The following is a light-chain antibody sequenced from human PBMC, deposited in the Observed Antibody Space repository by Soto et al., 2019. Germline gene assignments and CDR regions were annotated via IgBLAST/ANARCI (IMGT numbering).Light chain of an antibody. V-gene: IGKV3-15*01. CDR2: GAS. CDR3: QQFNSWPPWA. Sequence: EIVMTQSPATLSVSPGERATLFCRASQSVSSDLAWYQQKPGQPPRLLIYGASTRATGVPARFIGSGSGTDFTLTIKSLQSEDFAVYYCQQFNSWPPWAFGQGTKVEI. CDR1: QSVSSD. J-gene: IGKJ1*01.